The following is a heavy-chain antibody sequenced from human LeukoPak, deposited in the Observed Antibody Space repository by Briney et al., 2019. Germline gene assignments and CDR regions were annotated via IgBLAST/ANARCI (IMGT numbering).Heavy chain of an antibody. D-gene: IGHD1-1*01. V-gene: IGHV4-59*01. Sequence: SETLSLTCTVSGGSIGSYYWSWIRQPPGKGLEWIGYIYYSGSTNYNPSLKSRVTISVDTSKNQFSLELSSVTAADTAVYYCARTAGTDAFDIWGQGTMVTVSS. CDR1: GGSIGSYY. J-gene: IGHJ3*02. CDR3: ARTAGTDAFDI. CDR2: IYYSGST.